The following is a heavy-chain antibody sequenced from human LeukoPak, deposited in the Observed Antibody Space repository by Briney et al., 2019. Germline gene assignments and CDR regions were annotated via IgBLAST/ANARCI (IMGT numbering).Heavy chain of an antibody. V-gene: IGHV4-39*07. CDR1: GGSLSSSSFY. D-gene: IGHD2-15*01. CDR2: VYYSGSA. J-gene: IGHJ4*02. Sequence: SETLSLTCTVSGGSLSSSSFYWGWIRQPPGKGLEWIGSVYYSGSAYYNPSLKSRVTISVDTSKNQFSLKLSSVTAADTAVYYCARDVPGDIVVVVAATGFDYWGQGTLVTVSS. CDR3: ARDVPGDIVVVVAATGFDY.